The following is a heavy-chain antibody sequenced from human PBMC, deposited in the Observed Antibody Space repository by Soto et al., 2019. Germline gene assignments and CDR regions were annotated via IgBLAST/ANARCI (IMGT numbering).Heavy chain of an antibody. CDR1: GGSITSAGYY. V-gene: IGHV4-31*03. D-gene: IGHD1-1*01. CDR3: PSENQRVPLGYHFDS. J-gene: IGHJ4*02. CDR2: IYYSGTT. Sequence: NPSETLSLTCTVSGGSITSAGYYWTWIRQHPGKGLEWIACIYYSGTTSYSPSLRSRLTISVDTSKSQFSLKLTSVTAADTAVYYCPSENQRVPLGYHFDSWGQGTLVPVYS.